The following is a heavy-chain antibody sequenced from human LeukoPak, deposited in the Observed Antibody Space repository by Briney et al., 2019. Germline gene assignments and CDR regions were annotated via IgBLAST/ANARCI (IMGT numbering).Heavy chain of an antibody. CDR3: ARDPGGGSYDL. J-gene: IGHJ3*01. D-gene: IGHD3-10*01. CDR1: GFAFSSYW. Sequence: PGGSLRLSCAASGFAFSSYWMNWVRQVPGKGLEWVAIINPDGGTKSHVDSVKGRFTISRDNARNSLYLYVNSLRDDDTAVYYCARDPGGGSYDLWGQGTMVTVSS. V-gene: IGHV3-7*03. CDR2: INPDGGTK.